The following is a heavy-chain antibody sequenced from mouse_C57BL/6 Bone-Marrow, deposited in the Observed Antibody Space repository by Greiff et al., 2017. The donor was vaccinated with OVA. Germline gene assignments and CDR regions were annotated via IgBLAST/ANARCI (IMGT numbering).Heavy chain of an antibody. D-gene: IGHD1-1*01. CDR3: ASWGTTLVATDWYFDV. CDR1: GYTFTSYW. V-gene: IGHV1-64*01. CDR2: IHPNSGST. Sequence: QVQLQQPGAELVKPGASVKLSCKASGYTFTSYWMHWVKQRPGQGLEWIGMIHPNSGSTNYNEKFKSKATLTVDKSSSTAYMQLSSLTSEDSAVYYCASWGTTLVATDWYFDVWGTGTTVTVSS. J-gene: IGHJ1*03.